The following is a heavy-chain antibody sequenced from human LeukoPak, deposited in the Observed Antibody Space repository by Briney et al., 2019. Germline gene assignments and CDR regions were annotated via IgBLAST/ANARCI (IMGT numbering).Heavy chain of an antibody. J-gene: IGHJ3*02. CDR2: INPSTGDT. CDR3: ASHRGLLYAFDI. CDR1: GYTFTIYG. D-gene: IGHD1-26*01. V-gene: IGHV1-18*01. Sequence: ASVKVSCKTSGYTFTIYGVTWVRQAPGQGLEWMGWINPSTGDTSFAQRFRGRVTMTTDTSTTTAYMEVRSLRSDDTAVYYCASHRGLLYAFDIWGQGTMVTVSS.